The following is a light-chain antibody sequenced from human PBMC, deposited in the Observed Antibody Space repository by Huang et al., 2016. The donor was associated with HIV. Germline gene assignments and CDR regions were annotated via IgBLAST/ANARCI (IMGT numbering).Light chain of an antibody. CDR3: LQHNTYPWT. J-gene: IGKJ1*01. CDR2: AAS. CDR1: QGISNY. Sequence: DIQMTQSPSAVSASVGDPVTITCRASQGISNYLVWFQQKPVKGPKRLIYAASNLQSGVPLIFSGGGSGKEFTLTISSLQPEDFATYYCLQHNTYPWTFGQGTKVEIK. V-gene: IGKV1-17*03.